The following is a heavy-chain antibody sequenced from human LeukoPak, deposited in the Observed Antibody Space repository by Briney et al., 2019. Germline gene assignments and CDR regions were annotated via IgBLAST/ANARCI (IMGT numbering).Heavy chain of an antibody. V-gene: IGHV3-7*01. D-gene: IGHD3-10*01. CDR2: IKQDESEK. CDR3: ARLSAYYYGSYFYYYMDV. J-gene: IGHJ6*03. CDR1: GFSFSSYW. Sequence: GGSLRLSCAASGFSFSSYWMSWVRQPPGKGPEWVANIKQDESEKYSVDSVKGRFTISRDNAKNSVYLHMNSLRAEDTALYYCARLSAYYYGSYFYYYMDVWGKGTTVTVSS.